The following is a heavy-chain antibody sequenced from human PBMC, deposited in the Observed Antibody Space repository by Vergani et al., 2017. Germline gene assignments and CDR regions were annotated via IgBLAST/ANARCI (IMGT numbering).Heavy chain of an antibody. D-gene: IGHD3-22*01. J-gene: IGHJ4*02. CDR1: GFTFSTYW. Sequence: EVQLVESGGGLVQPGGSLRLSCAASGFTFSTYWMSWVRQAPGKGLEWVAAIKQDGSEKYYVDSVKGRFNISRDNAKNSLLLHMNSLRAEDTAVYYCARDKPYYDISGYYDYWGQGTLVTVSS. V-gene: IGHV3-7*03. CDR2: IKQDGSEK. CDR3: ARDKPYYDISGYYDY.